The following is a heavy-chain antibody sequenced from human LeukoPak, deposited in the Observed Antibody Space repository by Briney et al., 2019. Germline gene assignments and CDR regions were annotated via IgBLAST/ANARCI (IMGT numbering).Heavy chain of an antibody. CDR3: AKSSRGYYDSSGYFVF. D-gene: IGHD3-22*01. J-gene: IGHJ4*02. V-gene: IGHV4-39*07. CDR1: GGSISSSSYY. Sequence: PSETLSLTCTVSGGSISSSSYYWGWIRQPPGKGLEWIGSIYYSGSTYYNPSLKSRVTISVDTSKNQFSLKLSSVTAADTAVYYCAKSSRGYYDSSGYFVFGGQGTLVPVSS. CDR2: IYYSGST.